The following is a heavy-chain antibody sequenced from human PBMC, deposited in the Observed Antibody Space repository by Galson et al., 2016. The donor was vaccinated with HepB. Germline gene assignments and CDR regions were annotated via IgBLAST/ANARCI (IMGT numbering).Heavy chain of an antibody. CDR2: IWYDGSNK. CDR3: AKAEKWEHDF. CDR1: GFTFSRYG. Sequence: SLRLSCAASGFTFSRYGFHWVRQAPGKGLEWVAAIWYDGSNKYYADSVKGRFTISRDKSKNTLFMQMNSLRAEDTAVYHCAKAEKWEHDFWGQGTLVTVSS. J-gene: IGHJ4*02. V-gene: IGHV3-33*03. D-gene: IGHD1/OR15-1a*01.